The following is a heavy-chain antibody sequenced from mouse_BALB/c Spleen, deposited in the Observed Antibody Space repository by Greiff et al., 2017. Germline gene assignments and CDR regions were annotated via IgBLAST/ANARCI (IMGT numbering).Heavy chain of an antibody. CDR1: GFTFSSYT. V-gene: IGHV5-12-2*01. J-gene: IGHJ4*01. Sequence: EVQLQQSGGGLVQPGGSLKLSCAASGFTFSSYTMSWVRQTPEKRLEWVAYISNGGGSTYYPDTVKGRFTISRDNAKNTLYLQMSSLKSEDTAMYYCARRRDYYAMDYWGQGTSVTVSS. CDR3: ARRRDYYAMDY. CDR2: ISNGGGST.